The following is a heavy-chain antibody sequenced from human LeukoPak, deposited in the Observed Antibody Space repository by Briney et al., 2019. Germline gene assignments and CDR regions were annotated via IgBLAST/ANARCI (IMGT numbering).Heavy chain of an antibody. V-gene: IGHV1-2*02. CDR3: ARVLRFLEWLPPDAFDI. Sequence: ASVKVSCKASGYTFTGYYMHWVRQAPGQGLEWMGWINPNSGGTNYAQKFQGRVTMTRDTSISTAYMELSRLRSDDTAVYYCARVLRFLEWLPPDAFDIWGQGTMVTVSS. D-gene: IGHD3-3*01. J-gene: IGHJ3*02. CDR2: INPNSGGT. CDR1: GYTFTGYY.